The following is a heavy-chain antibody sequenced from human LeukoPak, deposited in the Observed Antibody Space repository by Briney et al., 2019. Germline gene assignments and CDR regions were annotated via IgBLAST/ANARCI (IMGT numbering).Heavy chain of an antibody. J-gene: IGHJ4*02. D-gene: IGHD2-15*01. CDR1: GGSISSYY. CDR3: ARSGCSGGSCRRNFDY. V-gene: IGHV4-59*08. Sequence: SETLSLTCTVSGGSISSYYRSWIRQPPGKGLEWIGYIYYSGSTNYNPSLKSRVTISVDTSKNQFSLKLSSVTAADTAVYYCARSGCSGGSCRRNFDYWGQGTLVTVSS. CDR2: IYYSGST.